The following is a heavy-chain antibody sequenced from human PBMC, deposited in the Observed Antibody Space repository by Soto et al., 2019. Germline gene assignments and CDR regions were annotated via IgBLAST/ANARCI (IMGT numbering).Heavy chain of an antibody. CDR2: ISVIGDYT. J-gene: IGHJ6*02. CDR3: ARDSKNRQDGMDV. Sequence: GGSLRLSCEGSGFTFSSYSINWVRQAPGKGLEWVSSISVIGDYTFYADSVKGRFTISRDNAKNSLFLQMDSLRAEDTAVYFCARDSKNRQDGMDVWGQGTTVTV. D-gene: IGHD6-13*01. V-gene: IGHV3-21*01. CDR1: GFTFSSYS.